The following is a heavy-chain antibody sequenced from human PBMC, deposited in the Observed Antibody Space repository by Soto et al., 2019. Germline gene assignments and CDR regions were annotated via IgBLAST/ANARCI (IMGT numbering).Heavy chain of an antibody. V-gene: IGHV4-39*01. CDR2: IYYTGNT. D-gene: IGHD3-16*01. CDR1: GDSLSSSSYY. CDR3: ARHVSPNMMANGFDY. Sequence: PSETLSVTCTVSGDSLSSSSYYWGWISQPPGKGLEWFGSIYYTGNTYYNPSLKSRVTISVDTSKNQFSLKLSSVTAADTAVYYCARHVSPNMMANGFDYWGQGTLVTVSS. J-gene: IGHJ4*02.